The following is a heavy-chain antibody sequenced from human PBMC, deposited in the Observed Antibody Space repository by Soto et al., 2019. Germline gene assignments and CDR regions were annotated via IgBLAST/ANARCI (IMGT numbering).Heavy chain of an antibody. Sequence: QVQLQESGPGLVKPSETLSLTCTVSGGSISSYYWSWIRQPPGKGLEWIGYIYYSGSTNYNPSLKSRVTISVDTSKNQFSLKLSSVTAADTAVYYCARHPELHHAYHFDLWGRGTLVTVSS. CDR2: IYYSGST. CDR3: ARHPELHHAYHFDL. D-gene: IGHD1-26*01. J-gene: IGHJ2*01. V-gene: IGHV4-59*08. CDR1: GGSISSYY.